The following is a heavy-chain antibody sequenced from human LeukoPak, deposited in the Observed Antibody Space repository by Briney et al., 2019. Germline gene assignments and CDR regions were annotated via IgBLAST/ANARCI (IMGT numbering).Heavy chain of an antibody. CDR2: INSDGSST. CDR1: GFPFSSYW. D-gene: IGHD1-26*01. CDR3: ATDPPEWELPQDY. Sequence: AGGSLRLSCAASGFPFSSYWMHWVRQAPGKGLVWVSRINSDGSSTTYADSVKGRFTISRDNAKNTLYLQMNSLRAEDTAVYYCATDPPEWELPQDYWGQGTLVTVSS. V-gene: IGHV3-74*01. J-gene: IGHJ4*02.